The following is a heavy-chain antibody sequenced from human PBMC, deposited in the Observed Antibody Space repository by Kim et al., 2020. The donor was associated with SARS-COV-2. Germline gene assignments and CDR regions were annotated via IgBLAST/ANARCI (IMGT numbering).Heavy chain of an antibody. CDR3: ARGGRECFGTCHYGSQGEDF. CDR2: IKQDGSEE. V-gene: IGHV3-7*01. J-gene: IGHJ4*02. Sequence: GGSLRLSCEASGFTFSSHWMNWVRQAPGKGLEWVANIKQDGSEEHYVDSVEGRFIISRDNAKNSLYLQLNSLRVDDTAVYYCARGGRECFGTCHYGSQGEDFWGQATLVTVSS. CDR1: GFTFSSHW. D-gene: IGHD1-26*01.